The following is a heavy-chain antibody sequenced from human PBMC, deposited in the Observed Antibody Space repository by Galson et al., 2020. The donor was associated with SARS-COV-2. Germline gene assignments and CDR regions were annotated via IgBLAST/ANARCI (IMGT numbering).Heavy chain of an antibody. D-gene: IGHD3-3*01. CDR2: ISSSSSYT. CDR3: ARAGDYYDFWSGYSNWFDP. J-gene: IGHJ5*02. V-gene: IGHV3-11*06. CDR1: GFTFSDYY. Sequence: KIGESLKISCAASGFTFSDYYMSWIRQAPGKGLEWVSYISSSSSYTNYADSVKGRFTISRDNAKKSLYLQMNSLRAEDTAVYYCARAGDYYDFWSGYSNWFDPWGQGTLVTVSS.